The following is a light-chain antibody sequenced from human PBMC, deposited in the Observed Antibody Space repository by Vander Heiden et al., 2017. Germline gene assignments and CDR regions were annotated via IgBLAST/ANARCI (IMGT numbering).Light chain of an antibody. CDR3: RQGLQTPLT. J-gene: IGKJ4*01. Sequence: DIVMTQSPLSLPVTPGEPASISCRSSQSLLHSNGYNYLDWYLQKPGQSPQLLIYLGSNRASGVPDRFSGSGSGTDFTLKISRVEAEDVGVYYCRQGLQTPLTVGGGTKVEIK. CDR2: LGS. V-gene: IGKV2-28*01. CDR1: QSLLHSNGYNY.